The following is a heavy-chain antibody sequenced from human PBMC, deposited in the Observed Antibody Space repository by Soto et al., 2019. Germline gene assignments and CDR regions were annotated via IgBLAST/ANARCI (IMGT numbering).Heavy chain of an antibody. J-gene: IGHJ2*01. D-gene: IGHD3-22*01. CDR3: ASTKYDSRAYYYWYLGL. CDR1: EDTFRNYA. V-gene: IGHV1-69*06. Sequence: QVELVQSGAEVKKPGSSVKVSCQASEDTFRNYAISWVRQAPGQGLEWMGGIIPIFGTANYAQKFQGRVTITADTSANTVYLDVSSLRSEDTAVYYCASTKYDSRAYYYWYLGLWGRGTLVTVSS. CDR2: IIPIFGTA.